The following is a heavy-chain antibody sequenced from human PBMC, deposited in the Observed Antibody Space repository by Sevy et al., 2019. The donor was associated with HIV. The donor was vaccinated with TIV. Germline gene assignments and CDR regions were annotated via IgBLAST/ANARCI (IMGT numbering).Heavy chain of an antibody. CDR2: IHYSGST. CDR1: GGSISSGGYY. D-gene: IGHD4-4*01. V-gene: IGHV4-31*03. J-gene: IGHJ4*02. Sequence: SETLSLTCTVSGGSISSGGYYWNWIRQHPGEGLEWVGHIHYSGSTYYNPSLMSRVTMSVDTSKNQFSLKVTSVTDADTAVHYCARSKAFSGLDYWGQGTLVTVSS. CDR3: ARSKAFSGLDY.